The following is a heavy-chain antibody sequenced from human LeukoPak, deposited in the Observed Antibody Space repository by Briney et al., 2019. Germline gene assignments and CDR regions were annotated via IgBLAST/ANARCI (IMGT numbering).Heavy chain of an antibody. CDR3: ARAATDSSGYYYGYY. CDR2: IIPIFGTA. D-gene: IGHD3-22*01. Sequence: SVKVSCKASGGTFSSYAISWVRQAPGQGLEWMGGIIPIFGTANYAQKFQSRVTITADESTSTAYMELSSLRSEDTAVYYCARAATDSSGYYYGYYWGQGTLVTVSS. J-gene: IGHJ4*02. V-gene: IGHV1-69*13. CDR1: GGTFSSYA.